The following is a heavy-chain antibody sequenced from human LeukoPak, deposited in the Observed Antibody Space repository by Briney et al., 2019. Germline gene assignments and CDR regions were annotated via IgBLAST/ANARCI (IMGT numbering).Heavy chain of an antibody. CDR3: ARDLITMVRGVIIYYGMDV. CDR2: ISYDGSNK. J-gene: IGHJ6*04. D-gene: IGHD3-10*01. V-gene: IGHV3-30*04. CDR1: GFTFSSYA. Sequence: PGGSLRLCCAASGFTFSSYAMHWVRQAPGKGLEWVAVISYDGSNKYYADSVKGRFTISRDNSKNTLYLQMNSLRAEDTAVYYCARDLITMVRGVIIYYGMDVWGKGTTVTVSS.